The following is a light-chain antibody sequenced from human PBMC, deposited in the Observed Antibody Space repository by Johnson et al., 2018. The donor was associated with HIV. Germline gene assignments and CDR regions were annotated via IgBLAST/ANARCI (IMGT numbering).Light chain of an antibody. J-gene: IGLJ1*01. CDR1: SSTIGNNY. V-gene: IGLV1-51*01. CDR3: GTWDSGLGAVYV. Sequence: SVLTQPPSVSAAPGQTVTISCSGSSSTIGNNYVSWYQQLPGTAPKLLIYDNDKRPSGIPDRFSASKSGTSATLGITGLQTGDEADYYCGTWDSGLGAVYVFGPGTKVTVL. CDR2: DND.